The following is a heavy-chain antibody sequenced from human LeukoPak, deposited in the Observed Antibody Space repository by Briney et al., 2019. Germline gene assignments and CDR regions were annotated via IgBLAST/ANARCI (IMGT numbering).Heavy chain of an antibody. CDR1: GGSISSGGYY. CDR2: IYYSGST. J-gene: IGHJ4*02. V-gene: IGHV4-31*03. CDR3: AREVAPEYYFDY. Sequence: SQTLSLTCTVSGGSISSGGYYWSWIRQHPGKGLEWIGYIYYSGSTYYNPSLKSRVTISVDTSKNQFSLKLSSVTAADTAVYYCAREVAPEYYFDYWGQGTLVTVSS. D-gene: IGHD5-12*01.